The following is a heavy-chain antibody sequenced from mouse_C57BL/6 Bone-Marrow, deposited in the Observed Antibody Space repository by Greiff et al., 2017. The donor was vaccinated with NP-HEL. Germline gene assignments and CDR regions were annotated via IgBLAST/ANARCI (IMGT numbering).Heavy chain of an antibody. V-gene: IGHV5-4*01. CDR1: GFTFSSYA. CDR3: ARDYYGSSLGCFDV. J-gene: IGHJ1*03. Sequence: VQLKESGGGLVKPGGSLKLSCAASGFTFSSYAMSWVRQTPEKRLEWVATISDGGSYTYYPDNVKGRFTISRDNAKNNLYLQMSHLKSEDTAMYYCARDYYGSSLGCFDVWGTGTTVTVSS. D-gene: IGHD1-1*01. CDR2: ISDGGSYT.